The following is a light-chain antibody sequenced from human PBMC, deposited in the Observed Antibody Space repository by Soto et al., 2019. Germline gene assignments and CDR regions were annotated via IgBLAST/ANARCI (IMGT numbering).Light chain of an antibody. V-gene: IGLV3-21*02. CDR3: QVWDSSSDPTYV. Sequence: SYELTQPPSVSVAPGQTARITCGGNNIGSKSVHWYQQKPCQAPVLVVYDDSDRPSGVPERLSGSNSGNTATLTISGVEAGDEADYYCQVWDSSSDPTYVFGTGTKVTVL. J-gene: IGLJ1*01. CDR2: DDS. CDR1: NIGSKS.